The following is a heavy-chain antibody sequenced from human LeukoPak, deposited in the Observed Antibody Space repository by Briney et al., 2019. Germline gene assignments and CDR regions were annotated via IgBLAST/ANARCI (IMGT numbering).Heavy chain of an antibody. V-gene: IGHV3-23*01. CDR1: GFTFSSYA. Sequence: GGSLRLSCAASGFTFSSYAMSWVRQAPGKGLEWVSAISGSGGSTYYADSVKGRFTISRDNSKNTLYPQMNSLRAEDTAVYYCAKERTRRRPGSGYYYVYFDYWGQGTLVTVSS. CDR2: ISGSGGST. D-gene: IGHD3-22*01. CDR3: AKERTRRRPGSGYYYVYFDY. J-gene: IGHJ4*02.